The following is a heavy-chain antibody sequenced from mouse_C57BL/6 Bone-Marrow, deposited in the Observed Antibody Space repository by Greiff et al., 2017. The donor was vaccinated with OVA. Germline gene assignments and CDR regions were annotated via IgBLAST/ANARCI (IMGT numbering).Heavy chain of an antibody. D-gene: IGHD2-3*01. CDR3: ASPPNDRCCAMDY. CDR1: GYSFTDYN. CDR2: INPNYGTT. J-gene: IGHJ4*01. V-gene: IGHV1-39*01. Sequence: EVKLMESGPELVKPGASVKISCKASGYSFTDYNMNWVKQSNGKSLEWIGVINPNYGTTSYNQKFKGKATLTVDQSSSTAYMQLNSLTSENSAVYYGASPPNDRCCAMDYWGQGTSVTVSS.